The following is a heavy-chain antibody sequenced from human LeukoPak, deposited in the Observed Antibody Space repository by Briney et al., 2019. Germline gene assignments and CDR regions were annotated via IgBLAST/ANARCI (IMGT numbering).Heavy chain of an antibody. CDR2: INPNSGGT. CDR1: GYTLTGYY. D-gene: IGHD6-13*01. V-gene: IGHV1-2*02. J-gene: IGHJ5*02. Sequence: GASVKVSCKASGYTLTGYYMHWVRQAPGQGLEWMGWINPNSGGTNYAQKFQGRVTMTRDTSISTAYMELSRLRSDDTAVYYCARGIAAAPRYNWFDPWGQGTLVTVSS. CDR3: ARGIAAAPRYNWFDP.